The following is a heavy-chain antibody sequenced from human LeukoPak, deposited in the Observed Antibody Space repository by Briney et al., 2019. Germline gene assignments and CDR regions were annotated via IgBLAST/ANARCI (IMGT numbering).Heavy chain of an antibody. CDR2: IYYSGST. J-gene: IGHJ4*02. CDR3: ARDSRPIYGATSYFDY. CDR1: GGSISSYY. V-gene: IGHV4-59*01. Sequence: PSETLSLTCTVSGGSISSYYWSWIRQPPGKGLEWIGYIYYSGSTNYNPSLKSRVTISVDTSKNQFSLKLSSVTAADTAVYYCARDSRPIYGATSYFDYWGQGTLVTVPS. D-gene: IGHD4-17*01.